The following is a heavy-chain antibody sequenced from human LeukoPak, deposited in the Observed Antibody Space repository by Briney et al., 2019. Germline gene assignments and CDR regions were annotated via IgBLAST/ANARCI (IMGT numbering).Heavy chain of an antibody. CDR3: ARGIYGNFDF. V-gene: IGHV3-74*01. D-gene: IGHD3-10*01. J-gene: IGHJ4*02. CDR1: GFTFSSYW. Sequence: PGGSLRLSCAASGFTFSSYWMHWVRQAPGKGLVWVSRINNYGNDTNYADSVKGRFTISRDNAKNTVYLQMNSLRAGDSAVYYCARGIYGNFDFWGQGSLVTVSS. CDR2: INNYGNDT.